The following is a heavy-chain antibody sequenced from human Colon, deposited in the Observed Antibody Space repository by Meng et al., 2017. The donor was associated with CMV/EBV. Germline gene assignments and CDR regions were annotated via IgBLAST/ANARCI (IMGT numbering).Heavy chain of an antibody. V-gene: IGHV1-2*02. D-gene: IGHD6-19*01. CDR2: IRSDGSAT. CDR3: VRSSGWSLFDY. J-gene: IGHJ4*02. CDR1: GYTFSDYS. Sequence: QVELWQSGAGGKQPGASVKVSCKTSGYTFSDYSMHWVRQAPGQGLEWMGWIRSDGSATNYAQKFRGRVTMTRDASVSTAYMELSGLTSDDTAVYFCVRSSGWSLFDYWGPGALVTVSS.